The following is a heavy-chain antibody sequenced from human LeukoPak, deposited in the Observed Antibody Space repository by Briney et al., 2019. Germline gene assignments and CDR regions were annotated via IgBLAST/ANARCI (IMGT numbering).Heavy chain of an antibody. Sequence: ASVKVSCKASGNTFTGYYMHWVRQAPGQGLEWMGWINPNRGGTNYAQKFQGRVTMTRDTSISTAYMELSRLRSDDTAVYYCARVPLYCSSTSCPYGMDVWGQGTTVTVSS. V-gene: IGHV1-2*02. J-gene: IGHJ6*02. CDR2: INPNRGGT. CDR1: GNTFTGYY. D-gene: IGHD2-2*01. CDR3: ARVPLYCSSTSCPYGMDV.